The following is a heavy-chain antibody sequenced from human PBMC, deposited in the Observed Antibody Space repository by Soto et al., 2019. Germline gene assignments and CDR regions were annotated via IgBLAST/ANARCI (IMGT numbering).Heavy chain of an antibody. Sequence: PGGALRPSCEGPGFSFSDSGMEWGRRAPGKGLEWISYISSSSRTIYYAASVEGRFTVSRDNVKSSVHLQMNSLRGEDTGVYYCARTRMEWALYFDNWGRGTLVTVSS. CDR1: GFSFSDSG. CDR3: ARTRMEWALYFDN. CDR2: ISSSSRTI. D-gene: IGHD3-3*01. V-gene: IGHV3-48*01. J-gene: IGHJ4*02.